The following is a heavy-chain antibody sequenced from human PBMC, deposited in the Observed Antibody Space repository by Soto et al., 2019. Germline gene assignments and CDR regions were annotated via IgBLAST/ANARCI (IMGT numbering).Heavy chain of an antibody. Sequence: EVQLLESGGGLVQPGGSLRLSCTASGFSFSVYTMSWVRQAPGKGLEWVSGISGSGDRTNYADSVKGRFTISRDNSKNTLYLQMNSLRAEDTAVYYCARDGDVNTGFGKDYWGQGTLVTVSS. CDR1: GFSFSVYT. D-gene: IGHD3-16*01. V-gene: IGHV3-23*01. CDR3: ARDGDVNTGFGKDY. J-gene: IGHJ4*02. CDR2: ISGSGDRT.